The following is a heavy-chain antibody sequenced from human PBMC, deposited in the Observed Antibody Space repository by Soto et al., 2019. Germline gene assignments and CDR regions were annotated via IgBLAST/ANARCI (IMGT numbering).Heavy chain of an antibody. CDR2: ISGSGGST. CDR3: AKSEGFWSRGRVHGLMLNC. D-gene: IGHD2-15*01. V-gene: IGHV3-23*01. CDR1: GFTFSSYA. J-gene: IGHJ4*01. Sequence: QTGGSLRLSCAASGFTFSSYAMSWVRQAPGKGLEWDSAISGSGGSTYYADSVKGRFTISRDNSKNTLYLQMNSLRAEDTAVSYCAKSEGFWSRGRVHGLMLNCWGQGTLGTVSS.